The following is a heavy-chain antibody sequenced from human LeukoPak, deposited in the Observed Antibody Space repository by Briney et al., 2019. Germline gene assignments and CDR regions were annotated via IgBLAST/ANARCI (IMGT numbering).Heavy chain of an antibody. CDR1: GFTVSSNY. CDR3: ARDSHYDYGDYIFDY. CDR2: ITSTSNYI. V-gene: IGHV3-21*01. D-gene: IGHD4-17*01. Sequence: GGSLRLSCAASGFTVSSNYMSWVRQAPGKGLEWVSSITSTSNYIYYADSLRGRFTISRDNAKSSLYLRMNSLRAEDTAVYYCARDSHYDYGDYIFDYWGQGTLVTVSS. J-gene: IGHJ4*02.